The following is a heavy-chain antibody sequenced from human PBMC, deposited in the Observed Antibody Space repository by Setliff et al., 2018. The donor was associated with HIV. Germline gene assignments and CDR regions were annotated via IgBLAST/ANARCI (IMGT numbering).Heavy chain of an antibody. CDR3: ARVRDYGGNFFDY. D-gene: IGHD4-17*01. J-gene: IGHJ4*02. V-gene: IGHV4-38-2*01. CDR2: IFHTGST. Sequence: PSETLSLTCAVSGYSVSSGYFWGWIRQPPGKGLEWIGSIFHTGSTYYSPSLKSRVTISVDTSKNQFSLRLTSVTAADTAVYYCARVRDYGGNFFDYWGQGTLVTVSS. CDR1: GYSVSSGYF.